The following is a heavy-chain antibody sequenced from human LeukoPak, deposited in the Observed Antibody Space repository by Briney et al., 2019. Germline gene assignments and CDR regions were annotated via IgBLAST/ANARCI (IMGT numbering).Heavy chain of an antibody. J-gene: IGHJ4*02. D-gene: IGHD3-10*01. CDR3: GRPLQRGSWTQRALDY. Sequence: GASVNVSCKASGYTFTSYDISWVRQATGQGPEWMGWMNPNSGNAGYAQRFQGRVTMTRNNSISTAYMELTSLRSEDTAVYYCGRPLQRGSWTQRALDYWGQGTLVTVSS. V-gene: IGHV1-8*01. CDR2: MNPNSGNA. CDR1: GYTFTSYD.